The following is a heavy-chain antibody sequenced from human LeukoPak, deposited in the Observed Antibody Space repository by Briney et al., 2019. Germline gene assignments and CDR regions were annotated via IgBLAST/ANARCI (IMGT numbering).Heavy chain of an antibody. CDR1: GFTFSSSV. J-gene: IGHJ4*02. Sequence: PGGSLRLSCAASGFTFSSSVMSWVRQAPGKALEWVSSIGGRGGSTYRADSVKGRFTISRDNSKSTLYLQMNSLRAEDTAVYYCAKREQQLDYFDYWGQGTLVTVSS. CDR3: AKREQQLDYFDY. V-gene: IGHV3-23*01. CDR2: IGGRGGST. D-gene: IGHD6-13*01.